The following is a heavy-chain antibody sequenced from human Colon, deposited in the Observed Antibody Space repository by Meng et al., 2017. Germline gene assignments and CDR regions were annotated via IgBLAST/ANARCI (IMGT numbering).Heavy chain of an antibody. J-gene: IGHJ4*02. CDR2: MSPSSGDT. CDR1: GYDFTSYH. Sequence: QVHLVQSGAEVKETGTSVKFSCKASGYDFTSYHINWVRQAIGQGPEWMGWMSPSSGDTGHAEKFQDRVTMTRDTSINTAYMEVRSLKSDDTAVYYCARGVTAGVDYWGQGTLVTVSS. D-gene: IGHD6-13*01. V-gene: IGHV1-8*01. CDR3: ARGVTAGVDY.